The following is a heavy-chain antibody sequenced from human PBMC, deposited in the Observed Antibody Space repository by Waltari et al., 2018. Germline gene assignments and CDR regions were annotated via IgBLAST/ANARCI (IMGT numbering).Heavy chain of an antibody. V-gene: IGHV3-7*04. CDR2: IKEDGSER. Sequence: VRLVESGGGLVQPGGSLRLSCAASGFTFSSSWMSWVRQAPGKGLEWVASIKEDGSERYYVDSAKGRSTISRDNAKTSLFLQMNSLRVEDTAVYYCARGPYWGQGTTVTVSS. J-gene: IGHJ6*02. CDR1: GFTFSSSW. D-gene: IGHD2-21*01. CDR3: ARGPY.